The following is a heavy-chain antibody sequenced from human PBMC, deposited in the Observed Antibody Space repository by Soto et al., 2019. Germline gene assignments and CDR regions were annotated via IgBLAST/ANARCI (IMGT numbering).Heavy chain of an antibody. J-gene: IGHJ4*02. CDR1: GYTFNRHG. Sequence: QVHLVQSGGEVKKPGASVKVSFKASGYTFNRHGITWVRQAPGQGLEWMGWISGYNGDINYEQKFQGRVTLSSDTLTSTVYLELKSLRFDDTAVYYCARVRIVGAREIDFWGQGTLVTVSS. V-gene: IGHV1-18*04. CDR3: ARVRIVGAREIDF. D-gene: IGHD1-26*01. CDR2: ISGYNGDI.